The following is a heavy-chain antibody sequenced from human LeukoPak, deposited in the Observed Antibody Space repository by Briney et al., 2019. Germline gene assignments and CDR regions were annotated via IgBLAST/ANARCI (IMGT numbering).Heavy chain of an antibody. J-gene: IGHJ3*02. CDR3: ASSYYYDSSGSGNRGAFDI. CDR1: GGSFSGYY. V-gene: IGHV4-34*01. Sequence: SETLSLTCAVYGGSFSGYYWSWIRQPPGKGLEWIGEINHSGSTNYNPSLKSRVTISVDTSKNQFSLKLSSVTAADTAVYYCASSYYYDSSGSGNRGAFDIWGQGTMVTVSS. D-gene: IGHD3-22*01. CDR2: INHSGST.